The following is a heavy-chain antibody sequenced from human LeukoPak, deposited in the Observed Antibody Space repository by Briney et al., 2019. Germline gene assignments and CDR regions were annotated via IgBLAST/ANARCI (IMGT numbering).Heavy chain of an antibody. CDR2: INPNSGGT. D-gene: IGHD6-19*01. J-gene: IGHJ4*02. CDR3: ARSQSRIAVTGTDY. Sequence: ASVKVSCKASGYTFTGYYMHWVRQAPGQGLEWMGWINPNSGGTNYAQKFQGRVTMTRDTSISTAYMELSRLRSDDTAVYYCARSQSRIAVTGTDYWGQGTLVTVSS. V-gene: IGHV1-2*02. CDR1: GYTFTGYY.